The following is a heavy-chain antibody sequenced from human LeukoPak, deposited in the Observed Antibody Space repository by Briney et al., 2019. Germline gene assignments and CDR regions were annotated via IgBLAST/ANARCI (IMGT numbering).Heavy chain of an antibody. CDR3: ARVVSSSSWYSLDY. Sequence: SETLSLTCTVSGDSITSNSFYWSWIRQPPGKGLEWIGEINHSGSTNYNPSLKSRVTISVDTSKNQFSLKLSSVTAADTAVYYCARVVSSSSWYSLDYWGQGTLVTASS. D-gene: IGHD6-13*01. CDR2: INHSGST. V-gene: IGHV4-39*07. J-gene: IGHJ4*02. CDR1: GDSITSNSFY.